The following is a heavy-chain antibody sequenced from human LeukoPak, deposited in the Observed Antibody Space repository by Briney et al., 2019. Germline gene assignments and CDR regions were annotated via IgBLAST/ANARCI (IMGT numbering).Heavy chain of an antibody. CDR1: GYTFTSFG. CDR3: ARAPPRPPYYYYYMDV. V-gene: IGHV1-69*13. J-gene: IGHJ6*03. CDR2: IIPIFGTA. Sequence: GASVKVSCKPSGYTFTSFGISWVRQAPGQGLEWTGGIIPIFGTANYAQKFQGRVTITADESTSTAYMELSSLRSEDTAVYYCARAPPRPPYYYYYMDVWGKGTTVTVSS.